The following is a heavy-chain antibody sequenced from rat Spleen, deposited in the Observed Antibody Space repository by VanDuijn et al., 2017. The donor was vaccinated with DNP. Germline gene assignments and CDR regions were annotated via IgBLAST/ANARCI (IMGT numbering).Heavy chain of an antibody. CDR3: AIQLGVLDY. CDR1: GYSITSNYK. Sequence: VQLQESGPGLVKPSQSLSLTCSVTGYSITSNYKWSWIRKFPGNELEWMGYINNAGSTNYNPSLKIRIAITTDTSKNQFFLQVNSAATEETAAYYCAIQLGVLDYWGQGVMVTVSS. D-gene: IGHD4-4*01. CDR2: INNAGST. J-gene: IGHJ2*01. V-gene: IGHV3-3*01.